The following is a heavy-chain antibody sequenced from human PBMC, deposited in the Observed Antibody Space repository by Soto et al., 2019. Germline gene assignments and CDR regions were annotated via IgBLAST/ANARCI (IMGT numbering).Heavy chain of an antibody. CDR2: VYHSGAT. V-gene: IGHV4-4*02. D-gene: IGHD3-22*01. J-gene: IGHJ6*02. CDR3: VRNGYYSLDV. Sequence: QVQLQESGPGLVRPSGTLSLTCAVSGDSIIGTGWWSWVRQSPGKGLDWIAEVYHSGATNYNPSLKSRVTISVDTSRNQFSLNLGSVTAAYTTVYYCVRNGYYSLDVWGQGTTVTVSS. CDR1: GDSIIGTGW.